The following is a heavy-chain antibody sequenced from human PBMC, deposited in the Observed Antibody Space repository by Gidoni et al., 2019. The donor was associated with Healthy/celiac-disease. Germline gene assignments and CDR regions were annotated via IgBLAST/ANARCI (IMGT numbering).Heavy chain of an antibody. CDR2: INWNGGST. D-gene: IGHD3-22*01. CDR1: GFTFDDFG. V-gene: IGHV3-20*04. Sequence: EVQLVESGGGVVRPGGSLRLSCAASGFTFDDFGMSWVRQAPGKGLEWVSGINWNGGSTGYADSVKGRFTISRDNAKNSLYLQMNSLRAEDTALYYCARVRVGDYYDSSGYYLWGQGTMVTVSS. CDR3: ARVRVGDYYDSSGYYL. J-gene: IGHJ3*01.